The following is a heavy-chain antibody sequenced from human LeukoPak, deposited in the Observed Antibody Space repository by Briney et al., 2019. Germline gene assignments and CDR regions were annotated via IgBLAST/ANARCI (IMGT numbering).Heavy chain of an antibody. Sequence: GGSLRLTCAASGFSFTSYAMSWVRQAPGKGLEWVSVISGSGDSTYYADSVKGRFTISRDNSKSTLYLQMNSLRAEDTAVYYCARGWIQLWNDAFDIWGQGTMVTVSS. CDR1: GFSFTSYA. V-gene: IGHV3-23*01. J-gene: IGHJ3*02. D-gene: IGHD5-18*01. CDR2: ISGSGDST. CDR3: ARGWIQLWNDAFDI.